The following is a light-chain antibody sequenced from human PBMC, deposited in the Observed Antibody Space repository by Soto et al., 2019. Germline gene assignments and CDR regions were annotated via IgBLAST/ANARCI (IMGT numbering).Light chain of an antibody. J-gene: IGLJ1*01. Sequence: QPVLTQPPSASGTPGQRVTISCSGSSSNIGSNTVNWYQQLPGTAPKLLIYSNNQRPSGVPDRFSGSKSGTSASLDISGLQSEDEADYYCAAWDDSLNGYVFGTGTKVTVL. CDR3: AAWDDSLNGYV. CDR2: SNN. V-gene: IGLV1-44*01. CDR1: SSNIGSNT.